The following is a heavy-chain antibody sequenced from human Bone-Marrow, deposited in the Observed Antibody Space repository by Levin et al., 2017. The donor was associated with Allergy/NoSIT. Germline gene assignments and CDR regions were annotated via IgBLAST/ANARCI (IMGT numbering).Heavy chain of an antibody. CDR2: IYPGDSDA. V-gene: IGHV5-51*01. CDR3: ARRGITLVRGVITLYYVDY. J-gene: IGHJ4*02. CDR1: GYGFTSSW. Sequence: GESLKISCKGSGYGFTSSWIGWVRQMPGKGLEWMGIIYPGDSDARYSPSFQGHITISADRYISTAHLPWSSLKASHTAMYYCARRGITLVRGVITLYYVDYWGQGTLVTVSS. D-gene: IGHD3-10*01.